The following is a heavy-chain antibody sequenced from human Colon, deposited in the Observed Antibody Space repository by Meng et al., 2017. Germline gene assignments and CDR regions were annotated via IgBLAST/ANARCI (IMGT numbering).Heavy chain of an antibody. CDR1: GGSISSGGYY. V-gene: IGHV4-31*03. Sequence: QVQLQESGTGLVKPSQTLSLTCTVSGGSISSGGYYWTWIRQHPGKGLEWIGYIYHSGTTYYNPSLKSRVTISVDTSENQFSLNLRSVTAADTAVYFCARTLRDYGKIDYWGQGTLVTVSS. CDR2: IYHSGTT. J-gene: IGHJ4*02. CDR3: ARTLRDYGKIDY. D-gene: IGHD4-17*01.